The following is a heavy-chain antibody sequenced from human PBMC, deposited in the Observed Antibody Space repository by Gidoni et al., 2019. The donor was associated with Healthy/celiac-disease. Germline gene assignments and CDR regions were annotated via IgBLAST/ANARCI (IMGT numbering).Heavy chain of an antibody. CDR2: IYYSGST. V-gene: IGHV4-39*01. CDR1: GGSISSSSYY. J-gene: IGHJ4*02. CDR3: ARHHKGGGFNFDY. D-gene: IGHD3-16*01. Sequence: QLQLQESGPGLVKPSETLSLTCTVSGGSISSSSYYWGWFRQPPGKGLEWIWSIYYSGSTYSNPSLKSRVTISVDTAKNQFSLKLSSVTAADTAVYYWARHHKGGGFNFDYWGQGTLVTVSS.